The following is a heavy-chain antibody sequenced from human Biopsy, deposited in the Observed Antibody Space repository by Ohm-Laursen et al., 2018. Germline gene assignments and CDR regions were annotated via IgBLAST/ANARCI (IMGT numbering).Heavy chain of an antibody. V-gene: IGHV1-69*13. CDR1: GGTFSNYG. Sequence: VKISCKAPGGTFSNYGVNWVRQAPGQGLEWLGGNIPILGTGDYAQKFQDRVTVAADTSTSTATMELRSLRSDDTAVYYCATKLTGYFHHWGQGTLVIVSS. D-gene: IGHD3-9*01. CDR2: NIPILGTG. J-gene: IGHJ1*01. CDR3: ATKLTGYFHH.